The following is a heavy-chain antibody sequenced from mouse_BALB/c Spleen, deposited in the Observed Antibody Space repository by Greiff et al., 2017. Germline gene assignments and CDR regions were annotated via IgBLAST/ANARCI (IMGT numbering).Heavy chain of an antibody. Sequence: QVQLKQSGAELVKPGASVKLSCKASGYTFTSYDINWVRQRPEQGLGWIGWIFPGDGSTKYNEKFKGKATLTTDKSSSAAYMQLSRLTSEDSAVYFCARGGHYYGYGGYYFDYWGQGTTLTVSS. CDR3: ARGGHYYGYGGYYFDY. J-gene: IGHJ2*01. V-gene: IGHV1-85*01. CDR2: IFPGDGST. CDR1: GYTFTSYD. D-gene: IGHD1-2*01.